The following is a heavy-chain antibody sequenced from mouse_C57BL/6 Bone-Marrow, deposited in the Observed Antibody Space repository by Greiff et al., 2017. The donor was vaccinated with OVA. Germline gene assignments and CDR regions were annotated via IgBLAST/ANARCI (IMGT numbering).Heavy chain of an antibody. D-gene: IGHD1-1*01. CDR3: TTFYGSSPY. CDR1: GFNIKDDY. V-gene: IGHV14-4*01. CDR2: IDPENGDT. Sequence: EVKLVESGAELVRPGASVKLSCTASGFNIKDDYMHWVKQRPEQGLEWIGWIDPENGDTEYASKFQGKATITADTSSNTAYLQLSSLTSEDTAVYYCTTFYGSSPYWGQGTLVTVSA. J-gene: IGHJ3*01.